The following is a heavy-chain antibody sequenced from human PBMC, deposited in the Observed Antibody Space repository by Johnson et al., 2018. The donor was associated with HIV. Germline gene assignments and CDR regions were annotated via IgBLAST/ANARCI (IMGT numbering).Heavy chain of an antibody. J-gene: IGHJ3*02. V-gene: IGHV3-23*04. Sequence: VQLVESGGGLVQPGGSLRLSCAASGFTFSSYAMSWVRQAPGKGLEWVSAISGSGGSTYYADSVKGRFTISRDNSKNTLYLQMNSLRAEDTAVYYCAKGDIVVVPAADYSSSSVDIWGQGTMVTVSS. CDR3: AKGDIVVVPAADYSSSSVDI. CDR2: ISGSGGST. CDR1: GFTFSSYA. D-gene: IGHD2-2*01.